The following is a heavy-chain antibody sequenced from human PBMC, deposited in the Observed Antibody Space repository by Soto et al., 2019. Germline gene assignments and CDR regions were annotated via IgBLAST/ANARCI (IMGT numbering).Heavy chain of an antibody. V-gene: IGHV4-39*01. CDR2: IYYSGST. CDR3: AITWIQLRSYYGMDV. D-gene: IGHD5-18*01. J-gene: IGHJ6*02. CDR1: GGSISSSSYY. Sequence: QLQLQESGPGLVKPSETLSLTCTVSGGSISSSSYYWGWIRQPPGKGLEWIGSIYYSGSTYYNPSLKSRVTISVDTSKNQFSLKLSSVTAADTAVYYCAITWIQLRSYYGMDVWGQGTTVTVSS.